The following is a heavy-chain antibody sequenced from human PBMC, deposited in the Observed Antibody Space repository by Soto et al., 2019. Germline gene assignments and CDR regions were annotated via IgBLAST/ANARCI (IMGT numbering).Heavy chain of an antibody. Sequence: QVQLVQSGADVKKPGASVKVSCKASGGTFNTYAISWVRQAPGQGLEWMGGIIPMFGTANYAQKFQGRVTIIADESTSTAYMELSRLRSEETDVYYCSREAPYRGTTSHCDYWGQGTLVTVYS. V-gene: IGHV1-69*01. CDR3: SREAPYRGTTSHCDY. CDR2: IIPMFGTA. D-gene: IGHD1-7*01. CDR1: GGTFNTYA. J-gene: IGHJ4*02.